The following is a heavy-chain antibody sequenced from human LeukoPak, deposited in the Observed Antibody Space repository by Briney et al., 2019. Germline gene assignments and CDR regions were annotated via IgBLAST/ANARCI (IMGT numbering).Heavy chain of an antibody. D-gene: IGHD5-24*01. Sequence: GVPMHISFQGSGYRFPSYLIGWVRPMPGKGLEWMGIIYPGDSDTRYSPSFQGQVTISADKSISTAYLQWSSLKASDTAMYYCARQTIAFDIWGQGTMVTVSS. CDR2: IYPGDSDT. V-gene: IGHV5-51*01. J-gene: IGHJ3*02. CDR1: GYRFPSYL. CDR3: ARQTIAFDI.